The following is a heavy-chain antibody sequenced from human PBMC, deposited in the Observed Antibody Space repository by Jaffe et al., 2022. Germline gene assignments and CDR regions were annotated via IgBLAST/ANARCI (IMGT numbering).Heavy chain of an antibody. V-gene: IGHV3-66*02. CDR2: IYSGGST. J-gene: IGHJ6*03. CDR1: GFTVSSNY. Sequence: EVQLVESGGGLVQPGGSLRLSCAASGFTVSSNYMSWVRQAPGKGLEWVSVIYSGGSTYYADSVKGRFTISRDNSKNTLYLQMNSLRAEDTAVYYCARVRGRIAAAGYYYYYMDVWGKGTTVTVSS. D-gene: IGHD6-13*01. CDR3: ARVRGRIAAAGYYYYYMDV.